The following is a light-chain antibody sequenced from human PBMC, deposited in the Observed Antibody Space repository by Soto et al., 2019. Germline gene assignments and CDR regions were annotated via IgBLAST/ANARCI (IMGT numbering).Light chain of an antibody. J-gene: IGKJ1*01. CDR1: QSISSW. V-gene: IGKV1-5*01. CDR2: DAS. Sequence: DIQMTQSPSTLSGSVGDRVTITCRASQSISSWLAWYQQKPGKAPKLLIYDASNLESGVPSRFSGSGSGTEFTLTISNLQPDDFATYYCQQYENYWTFGQGTKVDIK. CDR3: QQYENYWT.